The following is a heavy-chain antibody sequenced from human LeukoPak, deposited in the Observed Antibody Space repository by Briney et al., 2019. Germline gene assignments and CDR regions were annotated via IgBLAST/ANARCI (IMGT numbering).Heavy chain of an antibody. CDR3: ARQAHTTRDFDY. Sequence: GESLKISCKGSGYSFTSYWIGWVRQMPGKGLEWMGIIYPGDSDTRYSPSFQGQVTISADRFISTAYLQWSSLRASVTAMYYCARQAHTTRDFDYWGQGTLVTVSS. D-gene: IGHD1-26*01. CDR1: GYSFTSYW. V-gene: IGHV5-51*01. J-gene: IGHJ4*02. CDR2: IYPGDSDT.